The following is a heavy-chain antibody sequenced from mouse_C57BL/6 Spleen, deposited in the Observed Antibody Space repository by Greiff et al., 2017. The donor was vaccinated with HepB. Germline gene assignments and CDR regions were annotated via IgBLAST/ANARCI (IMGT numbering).Heavy chain of an antibody. V-gene: IGHV1-69*01. Sequence: QVQLKQPGAELVMPGASVKLSCKASGYTFTSYWMHWVKQRPGQGLEWIGEIDPSDSYTNYNQKFKGKSTLTVDKSSSTAYMQLSSLTSEDSAVYYCARGGPSGTGFAYWGQGTLVTVSA. CDR1: GYTFTSYW. CDR2: IDPSDSYT. CDR3: ARGGPSGTGFAY. D-gene: IGHD4-1*01. J-gene: IGHJ3*01.